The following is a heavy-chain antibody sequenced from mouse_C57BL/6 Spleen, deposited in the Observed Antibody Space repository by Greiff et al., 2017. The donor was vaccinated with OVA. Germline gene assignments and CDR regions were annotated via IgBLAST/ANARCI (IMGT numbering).Heavy chain of an antibody. D-gene: IGHD2-5*01. J-gene: IGHJ2*01. CDR3: ARGNSNYPYFDY. V-gene: IGHV5-4*03. Sequence: EVMLVESGGGLVKPGGSLKLSCAASGFTFSSYAMSWVRQTPEKRLEWVATISDGGSYTYYPDNVKGRFTISRDNAKNNLYLQMSHLKSEDTAMYYCARGNSNYPYFDYWGQGTTLTVSS. CDR2: ISDGGSYT. CDR1: GFTFSSYA.